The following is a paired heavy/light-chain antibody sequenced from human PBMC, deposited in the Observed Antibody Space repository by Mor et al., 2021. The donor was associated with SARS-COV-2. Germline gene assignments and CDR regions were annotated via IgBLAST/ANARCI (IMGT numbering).Heavy chain of an antibody. CDR3: VRHTVVGYTTKVPFDT. J-gene: IGHJ4*02. D-gene: IGHD1-26*01. CDR2: INTDGSAT. CDR1: GFTFSNYW. Sequence: EVQLVESGGGLVQPGGSLRLSCAASGFTFSNYWMHWVRQAPGKGLVWVSYINTDGSATYYADSVKGRFTMSRDNAKNTLYLQMNSLGDEDTAVYYCVRHTVVGYTTKVPFDTWGQGTLVTVSS. V-gene: IGHV3-74*01.
Light chain of an antibody. V-gene: IGLV2-14*01. CDR1: SSDVGAYNF. CDR3: ASYAGSGTWV. J-gene: IGLJ3*02. Sequence: QSALTQPASVSGSPGQSIAISCTGTSSDVGAYNFVSWYQQYPGTAPTLIIHDVSQRPSGVSNRFSGSKSGNTASLTISGLQAEDEGDYFCASYAGSGTWVFGEGTKLTVL. CDR2: DVS.